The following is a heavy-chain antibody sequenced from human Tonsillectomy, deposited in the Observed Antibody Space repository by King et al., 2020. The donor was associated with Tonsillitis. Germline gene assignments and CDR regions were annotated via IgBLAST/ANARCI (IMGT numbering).Heavy chain of an antibody. J-gene: IGHJ6*02. Sequence: VQLQQSGPGLVKPSQTLSLTCAISGDSVSSNSAAWNWIRQSPSRGLEWLGRTYYRSKWYNDYAVSVKSRITINPDTPKHQFSLQLNSVTPEDTAVYYCARDERLCSTTSCYYPYYYYGMHVWGQGTTVTVSS. V-gene: IGHV6-1*01. CDR2: TYYRSKWYN. CDR1: GDSVSSNSAA. D-gene: IGHD2-2*01. CDR3: ARDERLCSTTSCYYPYYYYGMHV.